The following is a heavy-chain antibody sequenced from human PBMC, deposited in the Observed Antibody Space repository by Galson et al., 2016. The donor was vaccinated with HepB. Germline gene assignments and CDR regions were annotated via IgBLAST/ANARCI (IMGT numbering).Heavy chain of an antibody. CDR3: ARGAITLDH. CDR1: GFTFSSYW. J-gene: IGHJ5*02. Sequence: SLRLSCAASGFTFSSYWMTWVRQPPGKGLEWVANIKEDGSDQHFVDSLKGRFIISRDNAKNSLYLHMNNVRAEDTAVYYCARGAITLDHWGQGALVTVSS. D-gene: IGHD5-24*01. CDR2: IKEDGSDQ. V-gene: IGHV3-7*01.